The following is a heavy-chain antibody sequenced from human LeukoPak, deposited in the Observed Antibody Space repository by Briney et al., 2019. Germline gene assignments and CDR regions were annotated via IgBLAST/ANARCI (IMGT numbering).Heavy chain of an antibody. V-gene: IGHV7-4-1*02. D-gene: IGHD2-15*01. CDR1: GYTFTHYA. J-gene: IGHJ4*02. CDR3: ARDPTRSPGGGFFSPLGY. Sequence: ASVKVSCKASGYTFTHYAVNWVRQAPGQGLEWMGWINTNTATPMYAQRFSRRFVFSLDVSASTAYVQISSLKAGDTAVYYCARDPTRSPGGGFFSPLGYWGQGSLVTVSS. CDR2: INTNTATP.